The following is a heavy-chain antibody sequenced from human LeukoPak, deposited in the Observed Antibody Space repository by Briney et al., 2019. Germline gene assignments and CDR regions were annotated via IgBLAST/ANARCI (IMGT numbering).Heavy chain of an antibody. Sequence: SETLSLTCAVYGGSLSGYFWSWIRQPPGKGLEWIGEINYSGSTIYNPSLTSRVTMSVDTSENQISLQLTSVTAADTSVYYCARGSLYYSDSNTYHYYFDSWGQGTLVTVSS. CDR3: ARGSLYYSDSNTYHYYFDS. CDR1: GGSLSGYF. D-gene: IGHD2/OR15-2a*01. CDR2: INYSGST. V-gene: IGHV4-34*01. J-gene: IGHJ4*02.